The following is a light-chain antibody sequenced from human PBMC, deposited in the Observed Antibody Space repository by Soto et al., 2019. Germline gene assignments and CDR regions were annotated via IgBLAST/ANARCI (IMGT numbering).Light chain of an antibody. Sequence: QPVLTQPPSVSGAPGQTITISCTGSRSNVGANYDVHWYQVLPGAGPRLLIYKNNNRPSGVPDRFSGSKSGTSVSLDITGLRAEDEAVYYCQSYDNVLTSPLFGGGTKVTVL. J-gene: IGLJ3*02. CDR3: QSYDNVLTSPL. CDR2: KNN. V-gene: IGLV1-40*01. CDR1: RSNVGANYD.